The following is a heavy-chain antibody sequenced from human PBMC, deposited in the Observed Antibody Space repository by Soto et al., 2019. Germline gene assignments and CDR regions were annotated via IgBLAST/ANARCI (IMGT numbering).Heavy chain of an antibody. CDR1: GFSLSGYW. V-gene: IGHV3-48*02. CDR3: ARVVATMGY. Sequence: EVQLVESGGGLVQPGGSLRLSCAASGFSLSGYWMHWVRQVPGKGLEWVSYISSSSTTIYYADSVKGRFTISRDNAKNSLYLEMNSLRDEDTAVYYCARVVATMGYWGQGALVTVSS. D-gene: IGHD5-12*01. J-gene: IGHJ4*02. CDR2: ISSSSTTI.